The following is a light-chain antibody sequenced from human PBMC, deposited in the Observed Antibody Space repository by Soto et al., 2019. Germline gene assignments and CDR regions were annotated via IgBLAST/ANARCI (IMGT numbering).Light chain of an antibody. V-gene: IGLV2-14*01. Sequence: QSALTQPASVSGSPGQSITISCTGTSSDVGGYKYVSWYQQHLGKAPKLMIYDVSNRPSGVSNRFSGSKSGNTASLTISGLQAEDEADYYCSSYTSSSTVVFGGGTKLTVL. CDR3: SSYTSSSTVV. CDR1: SSDVGGYKY. J-gene: IGLJ2*01. CDR2: DVS.